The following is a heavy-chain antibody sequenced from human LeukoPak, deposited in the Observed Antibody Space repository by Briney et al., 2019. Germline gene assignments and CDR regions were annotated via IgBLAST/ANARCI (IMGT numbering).Heavy chain of an antibody. V-gene: IGHV4-34*01. CDR2: INHSGST. CDR3: ARGRYFDY. CDR1: GVSFSGYY. Sequence: SETLSLTCAVYGVSFSGYYWSWIRQPPGKGLEWIGEINHSGSTNYNPSLKSRVTISVDTSKNQFSLKLSSVTAADTAVYYCARGRYFDYGGQGTLVTVSS. J-gene: IGHJ4*02.